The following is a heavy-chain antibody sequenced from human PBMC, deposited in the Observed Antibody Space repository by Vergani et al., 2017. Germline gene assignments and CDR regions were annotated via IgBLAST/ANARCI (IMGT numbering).Heavy chain of an antibody. CDR1: GGSFSGYY. D-gene: IGHD3-3*01. Sequence: QVQLQQWGAGLLKPSETLSLTCAVYGGSFSGYYWSWIRQPPGKGLEWIGEINHSGSTHYNPSLKSRVTISVDTSKNQFSLKLSSVTAADTAVYYCARVQELYDFWSGYRVRYYYYIDVWGKGTTVTVSS. J-gene: IGHJ6*03. V-gene: IGHV4-34*01. CDR3: ARVQELYDFWSGYRVRYYYYIDV. CDR2: INHSGST.